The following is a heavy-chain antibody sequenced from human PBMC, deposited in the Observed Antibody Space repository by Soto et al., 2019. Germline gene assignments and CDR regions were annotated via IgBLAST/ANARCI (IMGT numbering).Heavy chain of an antibody. J-gene: IGHJ5*02. CDR1: GYTFTSYD. CDR3: ARNPHSSSMLNWFAP. CDR2: MNPNSGNT. D-gene: IGHD6-19*01. Sequence: ASVKVSFKASGYTFTSYDINWVRQATGQGLEWMGWMNPNSGNTGYAQKFQGRVTMTRNTSISTAYMELSSLRSEDTAVYYCARNPHSSSMLNWFAPWGQGTLVTVSS. V-gene: IGHV1-8*01.